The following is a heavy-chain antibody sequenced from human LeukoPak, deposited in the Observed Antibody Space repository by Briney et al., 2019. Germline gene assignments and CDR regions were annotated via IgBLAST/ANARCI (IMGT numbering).Heavy chain of an antibody. Sequence: ASVNVSCKASGYTFTSYYMHWVRQAPGQGLEWMGIINPSGGSTSYAQKFQGRVTMTRDTSKNQFSLKLSSVTAADTAVYYCAREAVAGLVDYWGQGTLVTVSS. CDR1: GYTFTSYY. D-gene: IGHD6-19*01. CDR3: AREAVAGLVDY. J-gene: IGHJ4*02. V-gene: IGHV1-46*01. CDR2: INPSGGST.